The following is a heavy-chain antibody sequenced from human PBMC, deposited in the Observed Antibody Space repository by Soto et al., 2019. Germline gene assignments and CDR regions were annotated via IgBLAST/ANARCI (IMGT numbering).Heavy chain of an antibody. Sequence: QVQLQESGPGLVKPSQTLSLTCTVSGGSITSDGYYWTWLRQNPGKGLDWIGYIYFSGYTYYNPSLKSRVTMSEDTSKSQFSLRLTSVTAADTAVYYCVREKRDYGYNIFDLWGQGTLVTVSS. J-gene: IGHJ4*02. V-gene: IGHV4-31*03. CDR3: VREKRDYGYNIFDL. CDR2: IYFSGYT. D-gene: IGHD3-10*01. CDR1: GGSITSDGYY.